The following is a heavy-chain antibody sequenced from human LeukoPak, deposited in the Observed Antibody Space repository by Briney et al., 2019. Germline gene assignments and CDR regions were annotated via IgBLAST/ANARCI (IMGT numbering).Heavy chain of an antibody. CDR1: GGSISSYY. CDR3: VGHQGSSTYDY. CDR2: ISYSGSP. J-gene: IGHJ4*02. D-gene: IGHD2/OR15-2a*01. V-gene: IGHV4-59*08. Sequence: PSETLSLTCTVSGGSISSYYWSWIRQPPGKGLEWIGYISYSGSPSYKASLMSRITMSVDMSKNHISLRLTSVTAADTAVYYCVGHQGSSTYDYWGQGILVTVSS.